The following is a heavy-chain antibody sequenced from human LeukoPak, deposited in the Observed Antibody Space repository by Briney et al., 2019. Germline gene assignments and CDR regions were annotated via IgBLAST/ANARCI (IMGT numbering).Heavy chain of an antibody. CDR1: GFTFSSSA. CDR2: ISSNGGRV. V-gene: IGHV3-64*02. CDR3: ARAGTTVYDAFDI. Sequence: GGSLRLSCAASGFTFSSSAMHWVRQAPGKGLEYVSAISSNGGRVYYADSVKGRFTISRDNSKNTLYLQMGSLRAEDMAVYYCARAGTTVYDAFDIRGQGTMVTVSS. J-gene: IGHJ3*02. D-gene: IGHD1-1*01.